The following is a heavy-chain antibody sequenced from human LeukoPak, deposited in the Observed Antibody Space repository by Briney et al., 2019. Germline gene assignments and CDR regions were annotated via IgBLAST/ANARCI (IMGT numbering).Heavy chain of an antibody. CDR2: INHSGDT. V-gene: IGHV4-34*01. J-gene: IGHJ4*02. Sequence: PSETLSLTCAVYGGSFSDYYWSWLGQPPGKGLEGIGEINHSGDTKYNPSLKSRVTISVDTSKNQFSLKVSSVTAADTAVYYCARIQLWPLHYFDYWGQGTLVTVSS. CDR1: GGSFSDYY. CDR3: ARIQLWPLHYFDY. D-gene: IGHD5-18*01.